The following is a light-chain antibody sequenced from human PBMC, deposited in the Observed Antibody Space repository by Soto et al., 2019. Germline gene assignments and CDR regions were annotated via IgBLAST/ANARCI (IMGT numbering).Light chain of an antibody. CDR1: QSVSSSF. J-gene: IGKJ2*01. CDR3: QQRTNWPPMFT. V-gene: IGKV3D-20*02. Sequence: EIVLAQSPGTLSLSPGESATLSCRASQSVSSSFLAWYQQKAGQAPRLLIYGASRRATGIPDRFSGSGSGTDFTLTISRLEPEDFAVYYCQQRTNWPPMFTFGQGTKLEIK. CDR2: GAS.